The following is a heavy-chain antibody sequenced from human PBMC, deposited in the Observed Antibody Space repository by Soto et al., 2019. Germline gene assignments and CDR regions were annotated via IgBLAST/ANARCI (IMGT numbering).Heavy chain of an antibody. CDR2: INNSGST. V-gene: IGHV4-34*01. J-gene: IGHJ4*02. D-gene: IGHD1-20*01. Sequence: SETLSLTCAVYGGSFSSYYWSWIRQPPGKGLEWIGEINNSGSTNYNPSLKSRVTISVDTSKNQFALKRSSGTAADTAVYYCASKMYNWNYFGYWGQGTLVTVSS. CDR3: ASKMYNWNYFGY. CDR1: GGSFSSYY.